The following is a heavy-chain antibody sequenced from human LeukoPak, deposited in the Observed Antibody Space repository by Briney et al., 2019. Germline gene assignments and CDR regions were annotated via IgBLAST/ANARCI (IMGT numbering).Heavy chain of an antibody. CDR3: ARGHFLGKVPGIAVAGVDY. Sequence: ASVKVSCKASGYTFTSYDIDWVRQATGQGLEWMGWMNPNSGNTGYAQKFQGRVTMTRNTSISTAYMELSSLRSEDTAVYYCARGHFLGKVPGIAVAGVDYWGQGTLVTVSS. CDR2: MNPNSGNT. J-gene: IGHJ4*02. D-gene: IGHD6-19*01. CDR1: GYTFTSYD. V-gene: IGHV1-8*01.